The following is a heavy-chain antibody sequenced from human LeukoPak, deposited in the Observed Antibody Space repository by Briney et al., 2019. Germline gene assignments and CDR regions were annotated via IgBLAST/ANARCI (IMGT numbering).Heavy chain of an antibody. D-gene: IGHD5-24*01. V-gene: IGHV4-59*08. CDR2: IYYSGST. J-gene: IGHJ5*02. CDR1: GGSISSYY. CDR3: ARLRRDGYNGEGWFDP. Sequence: SETLSFTCTVSGGSISSYYWSWIRQPPGKGLEWIGYIYYSGSTNYNPSLKSRVTISVDTSKNQFSLKLSSVTAADTAVYYCARLRRDGYNGEGWFDPWGQGTLVTVSS.